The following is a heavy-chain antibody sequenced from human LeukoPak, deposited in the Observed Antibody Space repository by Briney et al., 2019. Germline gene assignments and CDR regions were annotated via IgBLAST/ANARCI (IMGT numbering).Heavy chain of an antibody. V-gene: IGHV4-59*01. D-gene: IGHD3-22*01. Sequence: SETLSLTCTVSGGSISSYYWSWIRQPPGKGLEWIGYIYYSGSTNYNPSLKSRVTISVDTSKNQFSLKLSSVTAADTAVYYCARGPGDSSGYNLDFWGQGTLVTVSS. CDR1: GGSISSYY. CDR3: ARGPGDSSGYNLDF. CDR2: IYYSGST. J-gene: IGHJ4*02.